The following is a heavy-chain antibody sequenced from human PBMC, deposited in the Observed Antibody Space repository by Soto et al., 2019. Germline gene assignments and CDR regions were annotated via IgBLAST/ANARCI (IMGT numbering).Heavy chain of an antibody. CDR3: TRLGGYYQALDA. CDR1: GGSLSGYS. D-gene: IGHD3-22*01. Sequence: SETLSLTCIFAGGSLSGYSWPWTRQPPGKGLEWIGYIYYAGTTTYNPSLKNRVTISLDTPKNQFSLKMDSVTAADTAVYYCTRLGGYYQALDAWGQGILVTVS. J-gene: IGHJ5*02. V-gene: IGHV4-59*08. CDR2: IYYAGTT.